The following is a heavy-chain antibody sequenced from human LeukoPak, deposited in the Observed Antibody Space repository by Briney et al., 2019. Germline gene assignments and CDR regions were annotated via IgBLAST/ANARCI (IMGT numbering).Heavy chain of an antibody. CDR3: ARDGVNWNFPGHNWFDP. CDR1: GFTFSSYS. CDR2: ISSSSTI. D-gene: IGHD1-7*01. Sequence: PGGSLRLSCAASGFTFSSYSMNWVRQAPGKGLEWVSYISSSSTIYYADSVKGRFTISRDNAKNSLYLQMNSLRDEDTAVYYCARDGVNWNFPGHNWFDPWGQGTLVTVSS. J-gene: IGHJ5*02. V-gene: IGHV3-48*02.